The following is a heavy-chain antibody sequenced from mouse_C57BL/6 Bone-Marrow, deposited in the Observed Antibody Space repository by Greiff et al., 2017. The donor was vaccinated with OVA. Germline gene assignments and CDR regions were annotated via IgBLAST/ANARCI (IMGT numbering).Heavy chain of an antibody. J-gene: IGHJ1*03. D-gene: IGHD2-4*01. CDR1: GVDFSRYW. CDR3: ARPYDYASYWYFDV. V-gene: IGHV4-1*01. CDR2: INPDSSTI. Sequence: CEASGVDFSRYWMSWVRRAPGKGLEWIGEINPDSSTINYAPSLKDKFIISRDNAKNTLYLQMSKVRSEDTALYYCARPYDYASYWYFDVWGTGTTVTVSS.